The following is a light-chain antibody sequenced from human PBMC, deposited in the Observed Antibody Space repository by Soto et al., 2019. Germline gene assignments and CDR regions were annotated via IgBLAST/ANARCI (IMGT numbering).Light chain of an antibody. CDR1: QSVSSTY. V-gene: IGKV3-20*01. CDR2: DGS. J-gene: IGKJ3*01. Sequence: EIVLTQSPGTLSLSPGERATLSCKASQSVSSTYFAWYQQRPGQPPRLLIFDGSTRATGIPDRFSGSGSGIDFTLTIRRLEHEDFAIYYCQRYDPFTFGPGTKVDIK. CDR3: QRYDPFT.